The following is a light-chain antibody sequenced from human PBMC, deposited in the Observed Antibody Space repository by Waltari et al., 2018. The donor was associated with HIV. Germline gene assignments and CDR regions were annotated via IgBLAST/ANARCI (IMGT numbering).Light chain of an antibody. V-gene: IGKV3-20*01. Sequence: EIVLAQSPGTLSLSPGETATLSCRASQTVNNNFFSWYQQRSGPAPRLLIYGVSSRATGIPNRFSGSGSGTDFTLTISRLEPEDFAVYYCQHYGGSPLYTFGQGTKLEMK. CDR1: QTVNNNF. CDR3: QHYGGSPLYT. CDR2: GVS. J-gene: IGKJ2*01.